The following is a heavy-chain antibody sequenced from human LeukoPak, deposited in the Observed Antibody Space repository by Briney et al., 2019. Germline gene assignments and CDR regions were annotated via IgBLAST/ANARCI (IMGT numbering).Heavy chain of an antibody. CDR1: GGTFSSYA. CDR3: ARAPTGGDAFDI. D-gene: IGHD4-23*01. CDR2: IIPILGIA. Sequence: GASVKVSCKASGGTFSSYAISWVRQAPGQGLEWMGRIIPILGIANYAQKFQGRVTITADKSTSTAYMELSSLRSEDTAVYYCARAPTGGDAFDIWGQGTMVTVSS. J-gene: IGHJ3*02. V-gene: IGHV1-69*04.